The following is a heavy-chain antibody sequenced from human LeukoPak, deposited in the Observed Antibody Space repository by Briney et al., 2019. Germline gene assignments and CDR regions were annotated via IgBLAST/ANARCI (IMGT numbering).Heavy chain of an antibody. CDR1: GFTFSSYA. Sequence: GGSVRLSCSASGFTFSSYAMHWARQAPGKGLEHVSVISSNGYNTYYADSVKGRFTISRDNSKNTLYLQMSSLRVEDTAVYCCVKGGEYSSSASDIWGRGTVVTVSS. J-gene: IGHJ3*02. V-gene: IGHV3-64D*09. CDR2: ISSNGYNT. D-gene: IGHD6-13*01. CDR3: VKGGEYSSSASDI.